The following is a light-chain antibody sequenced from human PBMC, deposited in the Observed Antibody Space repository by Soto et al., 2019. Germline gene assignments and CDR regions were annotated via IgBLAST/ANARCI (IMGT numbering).Light chain of an antibody. V-gene: IGKV3-11*01. J-gene: IGKJ1*01. Sequence: EIVLTQSPATLSLSPGERATLSCRASQSVGSFLAWYQHKPGQAPRLLIYDASTRAPGIPARFSGSRSATDFTLTISSLEPEDFAVYFCHQRSNVWTFGQGTKVEIK. CDR1: QSVGSF. CDR2: DAS. CDR3: HQRSNVWT.